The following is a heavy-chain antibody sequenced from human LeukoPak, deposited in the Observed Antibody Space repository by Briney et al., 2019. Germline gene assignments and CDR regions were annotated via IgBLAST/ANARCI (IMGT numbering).Heavy chain of an antibody. V-gene: IGHV4-38-2*02. D-gene: IGHD2-2*01. CDR1: GYSISSGYY. J-gene: IGHJ4*02. CDR2: IYHSGST. Sequence: SETLSLTCTGSGYSISSGYYWGWIRQPPGKGLEWIGSIYHSGSTYYNPSLKSRVTISVDTSKNQFSLKLSSVTAADTAVYYCAREGCRSTSCSVDYWGQGTLVTVSS. CDR3: AREGCRSTSCSVDY.